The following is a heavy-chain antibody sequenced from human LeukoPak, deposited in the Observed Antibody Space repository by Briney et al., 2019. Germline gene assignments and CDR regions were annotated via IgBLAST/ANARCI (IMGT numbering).Heavy chain of an antibody. CDR3: ARGGAGYAFDY. J-gene: IGHJ4*02. D-gene: IGHD5-12*01. Sequence: GGSLRLSCAASGFTVSTNYMSWVRQAPGKGLEWVSVISSGGTPYYADSVKGRFTISRDSSENTLYLQMHGLRAEDTAVYYCARGGAGYAFDYWGQGTLVTVSS. V-gene: IGHV3-66*02. CDR1: GFTVSTNY. CDR2: ISSGGTP.